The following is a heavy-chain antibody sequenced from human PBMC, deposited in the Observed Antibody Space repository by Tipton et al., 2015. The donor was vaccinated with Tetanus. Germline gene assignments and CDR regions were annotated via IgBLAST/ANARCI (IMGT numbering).Heavy chain of an antibody. D-gene: IGHD7-27*01. V-gene: IGHV3-66*01. J-gene: IGHJ4*02. Sequence: SLRLSCAASGFTVSNNYMNWVRQAPGKGLEWVSVISGGGDTSYADSVKGRFIISTDNFKNTLYLQMDSLRAEDTAVYCCVRDAPNWGKYDYWGQGALVTVSS. CDR2: ISGGGDT. CDR1: GFTVSNNY. CDR3: VRDAPNWGKYDY.